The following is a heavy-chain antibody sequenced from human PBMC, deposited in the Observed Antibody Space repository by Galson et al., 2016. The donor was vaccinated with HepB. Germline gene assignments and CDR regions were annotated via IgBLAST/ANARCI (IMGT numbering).Heavy chain of an antibody. Sequence: SLRLSCAVSGFTFNTYGMHWVRQAPGKGLDWVAAISNDGNNKYYADSVKGRFTISRDNSKNTLYLQMNSLRGEDTAVYYCARGPYGDYVIDYWGQGTLVTDSS. J-gene: IGHJ4*02. CDR1: GFTFNTYG. V-gene: IGHV3-30*03. CDR2: ISNDGNNK. CDR3: ARGPYGDYVIDY. D-gene: IGHD4-17*01.